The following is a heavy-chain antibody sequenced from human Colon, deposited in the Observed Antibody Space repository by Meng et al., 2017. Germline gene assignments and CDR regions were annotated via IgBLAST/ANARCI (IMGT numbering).Heavy chain of an antibody. Sequence: LRLSCTVSGGSISSGSYYWSWIRQPAGKGLEWIGRIYTSGSTNYNPSLKSRVTISVDTSKNQFSLKLSSVTAADTAVYYCARVSGGIAAAGFDYWGQGTLVTVSS. CDR3: ARVSGGIAAAGFDY. CDR2: IYTSGST. CDR1: GGSISSGSYY. J-gene: IGHJ4*02. D-gene: IGHD6-13*01. V-gene: IGHV4-61*02.